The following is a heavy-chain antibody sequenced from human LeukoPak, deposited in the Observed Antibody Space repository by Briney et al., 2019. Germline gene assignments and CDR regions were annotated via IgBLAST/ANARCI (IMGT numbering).Heavy chain of an antibody. CDR1: GYTFTSYY. D-gene: IGHD4-23*01. CDR2: INPSGGST. CDR3: ARDPLGYGGNSGLGY. V-gene: IGHV1-46*01. Sequence: ASVKVSCKASGYTFTSYYMHWVRQAPGQGLEGMGIINPSGGSTSYAQKFQGRVTMTRDTSTSTVYMELSSLRSEDTAVYYCARDPLGYGGNSGLGYWGQGTLVTVSS. J-gene: IGHJ4*02.